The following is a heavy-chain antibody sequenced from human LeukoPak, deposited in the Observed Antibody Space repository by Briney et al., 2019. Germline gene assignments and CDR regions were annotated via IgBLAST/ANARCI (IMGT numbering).Heavy chain of an antibody. J-gene: IGHJ4*02. Sequence: GGSLRLSCAASGFTFSSYAMSWVRQAPGKGLEWVSAISGSGGSTYYADSVKGRFTISRDNAKNTMHLQMNSLRAEDTAVYYCARIGGSGSYSGHYFDHWGQGTLVTVSS. V-gene: IGHV3-23*01. CDR2: ISGSGGST. D-gene: IGHD3-10*01. CDR1: GFTFSSYA. CDR3: ARIGGSGSYSGHYFDH.